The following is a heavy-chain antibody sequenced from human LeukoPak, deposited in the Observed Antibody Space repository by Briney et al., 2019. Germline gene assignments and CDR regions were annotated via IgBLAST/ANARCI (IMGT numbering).Heavy chain of an antibody. CDR3: ASSRYSGSPNAFDI. CDR1: GGTFISYA. J-gene: IGHJ3*02. CDR2: IIPIFGTA. Sequence: SVKVSCKASGGTFISYAISWVRQAPGQGLEWMGGIIPIFGTANYAQKFQGRVTITADKSTSTAYMELSSLRSEDTAVYYCASSRYSGSPNAFDIWGQGTMVTVSS. D-gene: IGHD1-26*01. V-gene: IGHV1-69*06.